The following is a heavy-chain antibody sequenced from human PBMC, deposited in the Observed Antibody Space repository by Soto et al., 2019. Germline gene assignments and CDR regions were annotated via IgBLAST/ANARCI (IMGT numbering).Heavy chain of an antibody. CDR2: VFYTGIT. Sequence: PSETLSLTCSVSGASFSIYYWGGIRQPPGKGLEWIGYVFYTGITKYNPSFKSRATISGDTSRNQFSLNLMSVTAADTAVYYCAKWGAAAGTTWGQGIRVTVSS. CDR1: GASFSIYY. D-gene: IGHD1-1*01. CDR3: AKWGAAAGTT. V-gene: IGHV4-59*01. J-gene: IGHJ4*02.